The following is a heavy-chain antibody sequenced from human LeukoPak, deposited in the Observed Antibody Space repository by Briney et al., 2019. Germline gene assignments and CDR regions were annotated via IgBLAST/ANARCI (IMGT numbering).Heavy chain of an antibody. D-gene: IGHD2/OR15-2a*01. J-gene: IGHJ4*02. V-gene: IGHV4-4*07. CDR1: GGSISSYY. CDR3: AGHHPRNTVDF. CDR2: IYTSGSI. Sequence: SETLSLTCTVSGGSISSYYWSWTRQPAGKGLEWIGRIYTSGSINYNPSLKSRVTISLDTSKNQFSLKLSSVTAADTAVYYCAGHHPRNTVDFWGQGTLVTVSS.